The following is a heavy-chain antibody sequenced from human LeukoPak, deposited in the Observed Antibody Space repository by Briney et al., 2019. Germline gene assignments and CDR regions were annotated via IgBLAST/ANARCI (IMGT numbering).Heavy chain of an antibody. D-gene: IGHD3-3*01. V-gene: IGHV3-15*01. J-gene: IGHJ4*02. CDR2: IKANLDGGAT. CDR1: GFGFTNAW. CDR3: TTDFSHFDFSSGFYSY. Sequence: PGGSLRLSCAASGFGFTNAWMVWVRQAPGKGLERVGRIKANLDGGATDFAAPVKGRFSISRDDSTRTVYLQMNSLKIEDTGIYYCTTDFSHFDFSSGFYSYWGQGSLVTVSS.